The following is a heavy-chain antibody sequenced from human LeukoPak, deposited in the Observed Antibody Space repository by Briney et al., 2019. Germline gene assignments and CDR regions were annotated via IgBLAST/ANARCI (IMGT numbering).Heavy chain of an antibody. CDR3: ARRALANASDI. Sequence: ASVKVSCKASGGTFSSYAISGVRQAPGQGLEWMGGIIPIFGTAKYAQKFQGRVTITADESTSTAYMELSSLRSENTAVYYCARRALANASDISSQGTTATLSS. V-gene: IGHV1-69*13. CDR1: GGTFSSYA. J-gene: IGHJ3*02. CDR2: IIPIFGTA.